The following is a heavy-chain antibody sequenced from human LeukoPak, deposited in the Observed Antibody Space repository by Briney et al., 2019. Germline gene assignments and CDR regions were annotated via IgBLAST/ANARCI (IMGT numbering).Heavy chain of an antibody. CDR1: GFTFSSYG. CDR3: ARDFARTGDYHHFDY. CDR2: IWYDGTNK. V-gene: IGHV3-33*01. Sequence: QPGRSLRLSCAASGFTFSSYGMHWVRQAPGKGLEWVALIWYDGTNKYYADSVKGRFTISRDNAKNSLYLQMDSLRAEDTAVYYCARDFARTGDYHHFDYWGQGTLVTVSS. D-gene: IGHD7-27*01. J-gene: IGHJ4*02.